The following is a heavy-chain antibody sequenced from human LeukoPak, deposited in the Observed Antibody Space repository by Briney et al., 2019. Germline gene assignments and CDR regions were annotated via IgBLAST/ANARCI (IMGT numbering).Heavy chain of an antibody. CDR1: GYTFTSYY. D-gene: IGHD5-12*01. V-gene: IGHV1-2*04. Sequence: ASVKVSCKASGYTFTSYYMHWVRQAPGQGLEWMGWINPNSGGTNYAQKFQGWVTMTRDTSISTAYMELSRLRSDDTAVYYCAKGSGYDFETPRSWTAVDYYGMDVWGQGTTVTVSS. CDR2: INPNSGGT. J-gene: IGHJ6*02. CDR3: AKGSGYDFETPRSWTAVDYYGMDV.